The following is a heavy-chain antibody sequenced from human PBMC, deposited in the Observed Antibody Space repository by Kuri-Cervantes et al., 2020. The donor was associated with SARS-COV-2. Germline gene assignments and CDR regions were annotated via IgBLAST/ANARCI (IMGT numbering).Heavy chain of an antibody. CDR2: IGTAGDT. CDR3: AKDRTTHNWGSRAKGYFDY. V-gene: IGHV3-13*03. D-gene: IGHD7-27*01. CDR1: GFTFSSYD. Sequence: ETLSLTCAACGFTFSSYDMHWVRQATGKGLEWVSAIGTAGDTYYPGSVKGQFTISRENAKNSLYLQMNSLRAEDTAVYYCAKDRTTHNWGSRAKGYFDYWGQGTLVTVSS. J-gene: IGHJ4*02.